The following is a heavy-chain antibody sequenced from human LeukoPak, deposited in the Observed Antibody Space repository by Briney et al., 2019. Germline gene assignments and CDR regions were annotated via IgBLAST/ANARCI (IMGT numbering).Heavy chain of an antibody. V-gene: IGHV7-4-1*02. CDR1: GYTFTSYV. D-gene: IGHD3-10*01. CDR2: INTNTGNP. Sequence: ASVKVSCKASGYTFTSYVMNWVRQAPGQGLEWMGWINTNTGNPTYAQGFIGRFVFSLDTSVSTAYLQISSLKAEDTAMYYCARWAYGSGRYPNGGFDPWGQGTLVTVSS. J-gene: IGHJ5*02. CDR3: ARWAYGSGRYPNGGFDP.